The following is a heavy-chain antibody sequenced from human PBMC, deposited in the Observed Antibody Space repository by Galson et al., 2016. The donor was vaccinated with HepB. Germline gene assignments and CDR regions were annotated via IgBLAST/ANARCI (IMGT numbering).Heavy chain of an antibody. CDR3: ARDNWGSLDY. D-gene: IGHD7-27*01. CDR1: GGSMRNYQ. CDR2: IYNDGSGSA. V-gene: IGHV4-59*01. J-gene: IGHJ4*02. Sequence: LSLTCTVSGGSMRNYQWSWVRQPPGKGLEWIGYIYNDGSGSANHNPSLKSRISISQDTSKKQFSLRLTSVTPADTAVYYCARDNWGSLDYWGQGTLVTVPS.